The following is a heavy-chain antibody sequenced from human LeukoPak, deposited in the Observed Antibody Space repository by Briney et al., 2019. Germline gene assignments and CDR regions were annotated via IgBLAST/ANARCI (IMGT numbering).Heavy chain of an antibody. J-gene: IGHJ4*02. D-gene: IGHD3-10*01. V-gene: IGHV4-30-2*03. CDR2: IYYSGST. CDR3: ASLEGAYYYGSGSSD. CDR1: GGSISSGGYS. Sequence: SETLSLTCAVSGGSISSGGYSWSWIRQPPGKGLEWIGYIYYSGSTYYNPSLKSRVTISVDTSKNQFSLKLSSVTAADTAVYYCASLEGAYYYGSGSSDWGQGTLVTVSS.